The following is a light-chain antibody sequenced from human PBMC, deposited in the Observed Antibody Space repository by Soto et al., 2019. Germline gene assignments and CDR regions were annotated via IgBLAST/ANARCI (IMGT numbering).Light chain of an antibody. CDR3: QQYGSSSWT. V-gene: IGKV3-20*01. CDR1: QSVSSSY. Sequence: EIVLTQSPGTLSLSPGERATLSCRASQSVSSSYLAWYQQKPCQAPRLLIYGTSSWATAIPDRFSGSGSGTDFTLTISRLEPEDFAVYYCQQYGSSSWTFGQGTKVEIK. J-gene: IGKJ1*01. CDR2: GTS.